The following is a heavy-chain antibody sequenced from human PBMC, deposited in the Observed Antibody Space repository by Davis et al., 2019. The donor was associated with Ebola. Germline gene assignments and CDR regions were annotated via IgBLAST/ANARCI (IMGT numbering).Heavy chain of an antibody. CDR1: GGSMSSGSFY. CDR3: ARHYSGMSYFDY. CDR2: MYYTGNT. D-gene: IGHD3-10*01. J-gene: IGHJ4*03. V-gene: IGHV4-39*01. Sequence: MPSETLSLTCTVSGGSMSSGSFYWGWIRQPPGKGLEWIGSMYYTGNTYYKPSLRSRVTISVDTSESQFSLKLNSVTAADTAIYYCARHYSGMSYFDYWGQGTLVTVSS.